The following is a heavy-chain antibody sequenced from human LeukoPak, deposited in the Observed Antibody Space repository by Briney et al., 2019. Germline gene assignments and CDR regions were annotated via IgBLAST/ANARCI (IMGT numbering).Heavy chain of an antibody. CDR3: ARETGVTYYYDSSGAFDI. J-gene: IGHJ3*02. V-gene: IGHV1-46*01. CDR1: GYTFTSYY. D-gene: IGHD3-22*01. Sequence: ASVKVSCKASGYTFTSYYMHWVRQAPGQGLEWMGIINPSGGSTSYAQKFQGRVTMTRATSTSTVYMELSSLRSEDTAVYYCARETGVTYYYDSSGAFDIWGQGTMVTVSS. CDR2: INPSGGST.